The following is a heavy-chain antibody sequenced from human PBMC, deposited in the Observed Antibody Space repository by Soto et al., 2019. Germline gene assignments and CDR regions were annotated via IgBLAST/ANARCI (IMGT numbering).Heavy chain of an antibody. Sequence: ASVKVSCKASGYTFTSYYMHWVRQAPGQGLEWMGIINPSGGSTSYAQKFQGRVTMTRDTSTSTVYMELSSLRSEDTAVYYCARSLHYEYYDFWSGYPPLGYYYYGMDVWGQGTTVTVS. D-gene: IGHD3-3*01. V-gene: IGHV1-46*01. J-gene: IGHJ6*02. CDR2: INPSGGST. CDR1: GYTFTSYY. CDR3: ARSLHYEYYDFWSGYPPLGYYYYGMDV.